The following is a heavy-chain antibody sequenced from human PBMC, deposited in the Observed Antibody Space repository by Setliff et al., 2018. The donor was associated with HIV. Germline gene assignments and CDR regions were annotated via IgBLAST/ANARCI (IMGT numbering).Heavy chain of an antibody. CDR1: GFTLNRYW. J-gene: IGHJ4*02. CDR3: ARDWEWRTSGWEARFDY. Sequence: SLRLSCAASGFTLNRYWMSWVRQAPGKGLEWVASIKQDGGEAHYVDSLKGRFTISRDNPKNSLYLQMNSLRAEDTAVYYCARDWEWRTSGWEARFDYWGQGTLVTVSS. CDR2: IKQDGGEA. D-gene: IGHD6-19*01. V-gene: IGHV3-7*05.